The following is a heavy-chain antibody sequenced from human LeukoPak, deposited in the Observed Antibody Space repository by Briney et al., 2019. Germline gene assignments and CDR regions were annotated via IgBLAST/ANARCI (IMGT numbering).Heavy chain of an antibody. CDR3: ARVRTPYYYGSGSYRTYYFDY. D-gene: IGHD3-10*01. CDR1: GGSFSGYY. CDR2: INHSGST. Sequence: SETLSLTCAVYGGSFSGYYWSWIRQPPGKGLEWIGEINHSGSTNYNPSLKSRVTISVDTFKNQFSLKLSSVTAADTAVYYCARVRTPYYYGSGSYRTYYFDYWGQGTLVTVSS. J-gene: IGHJ4*02. V-gene: IGHV4-34*01.